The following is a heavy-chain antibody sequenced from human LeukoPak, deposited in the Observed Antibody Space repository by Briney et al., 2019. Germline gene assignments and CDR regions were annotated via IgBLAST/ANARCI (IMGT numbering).Heavy chain of an antibody. Sequence: TGGSLRLSCAASGFTFSSYSMNWVRQAPGKGLEWVSFISSSSSTIYYADSVKGRFTNSRDNAKNSLYLQMNSLRAEDTGVYYCARGRGGSYSAIDYWGQGTLVTVSS. J-gene: IGHJ4*02. CDR3: ARGRGGSYSAIDY. V-gene: IGHV3-48*04. CDR1: GFTFSSYS. CDR2: ISSSSSTI. D-gene: IGHD1-26*01.